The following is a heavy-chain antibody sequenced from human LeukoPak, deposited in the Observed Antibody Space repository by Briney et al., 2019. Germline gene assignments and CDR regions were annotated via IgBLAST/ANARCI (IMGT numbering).Heavy chain of an antibody. CDR2: ISGSGGSA. CDR3: AKDRSCSGSSCNVGS. V-gene: IGHV3-23*01. Sequence: GGSLRLSCAASGFTFSSFAMSWVRQAPGKGLEWVSAISGSGGSAFYADSVKGRFTISRDNSKNTLFLQMNGLRAEDTAVYYCAKDRSCSGSSCNVGSWGQGTMVTVSS. D-gene: IGHD2-2*01. J-gene: IGHJ3*01. CDR1: GFTFSSFA.